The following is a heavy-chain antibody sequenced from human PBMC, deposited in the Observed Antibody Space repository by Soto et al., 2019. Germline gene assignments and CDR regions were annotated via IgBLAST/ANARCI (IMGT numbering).Heavy chain of an antibody. CDR2: INQDGSEK. V-gene: IGHV3-7*01. J-gene: IGHJ6*02. Sequence: EVRLVESGGGLVQPGGSLTLSCAASGFTFSSYWMPWVRQAPGKGLEWVANINQDGSEKYDMDFMKGRFTIYRDNTKNSLLPQQTRLRAEDTAVYYCARERGRPDLRDTHADDSSDLDYGMDVWGQGTTVTVSS. CDR3: ARERGRPDLRDTHADDSSDLDYGMDV. D-gene: IGHD3-22*01. CDR1: GFTFSSYW.